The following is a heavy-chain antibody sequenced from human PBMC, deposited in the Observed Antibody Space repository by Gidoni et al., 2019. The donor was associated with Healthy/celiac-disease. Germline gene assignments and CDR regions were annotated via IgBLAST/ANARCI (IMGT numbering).Heavy chain of an antibody. CDR1: GYTSTGYY. CDR2: ITPNSGGT. D-gene: IGHD1-26*01. J-gene: IGHJ4*02. Sequence: QVQLVQSGAAVKKPGASVKVSCKASGYTSTGYYMHWVRQAPGQGLEWMGWITPNSGGTNYAQKFQGWVTMTRDTSISTAYMELSRLRSDDTAVYYCARAKTIVGATLDYWGQGTLVTVSS. V-gene: IGHV1-2*04. CDR3: ARAKTIVGATLDY.